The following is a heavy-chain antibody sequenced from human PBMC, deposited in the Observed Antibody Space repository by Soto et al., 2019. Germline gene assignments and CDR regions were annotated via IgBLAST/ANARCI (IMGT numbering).Heavy chain of an antibody. D-gene: IGHD4-17*01. Sequence: SETLSLTCTVSGDSISSYYWSWIRQPPGKGLEWIGYIYYSGSTDYNPSLKSRVTISVDTSKNQFSLRLSSVTAADTAMYYCARIVTTVTTAYVDYWGQGTLVTVSS. CDR3: ARIVTTVTTAYVDY. J-gene: IGHJ4*02. V-gene: IGHV4-59*01. CDR2: IYYSGST. CDR1: GDSISSYY.